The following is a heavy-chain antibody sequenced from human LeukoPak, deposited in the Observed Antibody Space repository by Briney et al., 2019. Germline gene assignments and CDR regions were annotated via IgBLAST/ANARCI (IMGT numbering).Heavy chain of an antibody. CDR1: GGSLNNYY. CDR2: IHTSGIT. V-gene: IGHV4-4*07. D-gene: IGHD6-6*01. Sequence: SETLSLTCTVSGGSLNNYYWTWIRQPAGKGLEWIGRIHTSGITHYNPSLKSRVTLSADTSKSQFSLKLSSVTAADTAVYYCARAPYSNSARYSYYYYYMDVWGKGTTVTVSS. J-gene: IGHJ6*03. CDR3: ARAPYSNSARYSYYYYYMDV.